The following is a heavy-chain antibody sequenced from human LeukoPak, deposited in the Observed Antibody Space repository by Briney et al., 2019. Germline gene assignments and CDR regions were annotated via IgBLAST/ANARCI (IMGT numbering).Heavy chain of an antibody. CDR1: GGSISSGSYY. J-gene: IGHJ5*02. D-gene: IGHD2-15*01. V-gene: IGHV4-61*02. CDR2: IYNGGST. CDR3: ARGGSRIANWFDP. Sequence: SQTLSLTCTVSGGSISSGSYYWSWIRQPAGKGLEWIGRIYNGGSTNYNPSLKSRVTISIDTSKNQFSLKLSSVTAADTAVYYCARGGSRIANWFDPWGQGTLVTVSS.